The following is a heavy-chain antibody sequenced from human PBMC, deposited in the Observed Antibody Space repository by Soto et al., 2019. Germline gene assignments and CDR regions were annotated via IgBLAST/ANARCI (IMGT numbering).Heavy chain of an antibody. CDR1: GFSLSTSGMC. Sequence: GSGPTLVNPTQTLTLACTFSGFSLSTSGMCVSWIRQPPGKALEWLALIDWDDDKYYSTSLKTRLTISKDTSKNQVVLTMTNMDPVDTATYYCARIPPAGAVAENAFDIWGQGTMVTVSS. V-gene: IGHV2-70*01. CDR3: ARIPPAGAVAENAFDI. D-gene: IGHD6-19*01. CDR2: IDWDDDK. J-gene: IGHJ3*02.